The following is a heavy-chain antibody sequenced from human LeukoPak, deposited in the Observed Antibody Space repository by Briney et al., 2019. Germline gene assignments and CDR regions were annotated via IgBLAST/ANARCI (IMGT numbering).Heavy chain of an antibody. J-gene: IGHJ1*01. V-gene: IGHV3-30*02. CDR2: IQYDGSNK. CDR3: ANGIRSIGGSDFDA. D-gene: IGHD4/OR15-4a*01. Sequence: PRGSLRLSCAAPGFSFSNYGMYWVREAPGKGRGWGSLIQYDGSNKYYVDSVKGRFTISRDNSKNTLNLQMDSPGPEESARYSGANGIRSIGGSDFDARGPRILVTVSS. CDR1: GFSFSNYG.